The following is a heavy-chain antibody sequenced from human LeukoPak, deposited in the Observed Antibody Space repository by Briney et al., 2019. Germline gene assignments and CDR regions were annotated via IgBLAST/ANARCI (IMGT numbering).Heavy chain of an antibody. CDR2: INSDGSST. CDR3: ARLHQYYYYGMDV. Sequence: GGSLRLSCAASGFTFSSYWMHWVRQAPGKGLVWVSRINSDGSSTSYADSVKGRFTISRDNAKNTLYLQMNSLRAGDTAVYYCARLHQYYYYGMDVWGQGTTVTVSS. J-gene: IGHJ6*02. D-gene: IGHD1-26*01. V-gene: IGHV3-74*01. CDR1: GFTFSSYW.